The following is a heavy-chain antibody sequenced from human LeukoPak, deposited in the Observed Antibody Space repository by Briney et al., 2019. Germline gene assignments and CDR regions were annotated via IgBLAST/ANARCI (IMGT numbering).Heavy chain of an antibody. Sequence: ASVKVSCKASGYTFTSYDINWVRQAPGQGLEWMGWIDPNSGGSNSAQKFQGRVTMTRDTSISTAYMELSRLRSDGTAVYYCARAPRGFCSGGSCFDFWGQGTLVTVSS. CDR3: ARAPRGFCSGGSCFDF. J-gene: IGHJ4*02. CDR1: GYTFTSYD. CDR2: IDPNSGGS. V-gene: IGHV1-2*02. D-gene: IGHD2-15*01.